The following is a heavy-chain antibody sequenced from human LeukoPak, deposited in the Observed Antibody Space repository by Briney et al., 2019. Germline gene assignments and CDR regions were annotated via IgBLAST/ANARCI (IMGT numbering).Heavy chain of an antibody. CDR2: ISSSSSYI. Sequence: GGSLRLSCAASGLTFSSYSMNWVRQAPGKGLEWVSSISSSSSYIYYADSVKGRFTISRDNAKNSLYLQMNSLRAEDTAVYYCAKNYDFWSGYSVDYWGQGTLVTVSS. V-gene: IGHV3-21*01. D-gene: IGHD3-3*01. CDR3: AKNYDFWSGYSVDY. J-gene: IGHJ4*02. CDR1: GLTFSSYS.